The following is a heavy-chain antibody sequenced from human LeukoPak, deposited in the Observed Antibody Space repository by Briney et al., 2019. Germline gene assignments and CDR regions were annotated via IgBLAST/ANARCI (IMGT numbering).Heavy chain of an antibody. Sequence: GGSLRLSCAVPGISLSNYGMSWVRQAPGKGLERVAGISGSGGGTNYADSVKGRFTISRDNPKNTLYLQMNRLRAEDTAVYFCAKRGVVIRVILVGFHKEAYYFDSWGQGALVTVSS. J-gene: IGHJ4*02. CDR1: GISLSNYG. CDR3: AKRGVVIRVILVGFHKEAYYFDS. CDR2: ISGSGGGT. V-gene: IGHV3-23*01. D-gene: IGHD3-22*01.